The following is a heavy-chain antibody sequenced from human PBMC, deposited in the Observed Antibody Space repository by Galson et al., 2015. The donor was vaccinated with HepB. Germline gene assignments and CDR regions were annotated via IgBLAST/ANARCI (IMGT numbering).Heavy chain of an antibody. V-gene: IGHV1-3*01. CDR1: GYTFTSYA. CDR3: AKDSGYDFHPYDAFDI. CDR2: INAGNGNT. J-gene: IGHJ3*02. Sequence: SVKVSCKASGYTFTSYAMHWVRQAPGQRLEWMGWINAGNGNTKYSQKFQGRVTITRDTSASTAYMELSSLRSEDTAVYYCAKDSGYDFHPYDAFDIWGQGTMVTVSS. D-gene: IGHD5-12*01.